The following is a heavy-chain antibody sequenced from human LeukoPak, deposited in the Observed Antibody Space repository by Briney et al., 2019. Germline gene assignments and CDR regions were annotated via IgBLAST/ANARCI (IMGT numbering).Heavy chain of an antibody. CDR1: GFTFSSYW. J-gene: IGHJ3*02. Sequence: PGGSLRLSCAASGFTFSSYWMSWVRQAPGKGLEWMASIKQDASETRYVDSVKGRFTILRDNTETSLFLHMNSLRAEDTAVYYCARYGVGDTFDIWGHGTVVTVSS. D-gene: IGHD3-10*01. CDR3: ARYGVGDTFDI. V-gene: IGHV3-7*01. CDR2: IKQDASET.